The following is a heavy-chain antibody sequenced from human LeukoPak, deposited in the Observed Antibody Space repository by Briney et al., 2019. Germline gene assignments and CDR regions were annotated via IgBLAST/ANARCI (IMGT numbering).Heavy chain of an antibody. CDR1: GYTFTSYD. CDR3: ARSAMAHLYNWFDP. Sequence: ASVKVSCKASGYTFTSYDINWVRQATGQGLEWMGWMNPNSGNTGYAQKFQSRVTITRNTSISTAYMELSSLRSEDTAVYYCARSAMAHLYNWFDPWGQGTLVTVSS. J-gene: IGHJ5*02. V-gene: IGHV1-8*03. CDR2: MNPNSGNT. D-gene: IGHD5-18*01.